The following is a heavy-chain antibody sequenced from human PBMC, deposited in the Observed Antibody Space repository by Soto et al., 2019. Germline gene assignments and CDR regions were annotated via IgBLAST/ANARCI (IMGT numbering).Heavy chain of an antibody. V-gene: IGHV1-69*01. J-gene: IGHJ6*02. CDR1: GGTFSGYA. Sequence: QVQLVQSGAEVKKPGSSVKVSCKASGGTFSGYAISWVRQAPGQGLEWMGGIIPIFGTANYAQKFQGRVTITADESTSTAYMELSSLRSEDTAVYYCARDSAKVVTTTYYGMDVWGQGTTVTVSS. CDR2: IIPIFGTA. D-gene: IGHD3-22*01. CDR3: ARDSAKVVTTTYYGMDV.